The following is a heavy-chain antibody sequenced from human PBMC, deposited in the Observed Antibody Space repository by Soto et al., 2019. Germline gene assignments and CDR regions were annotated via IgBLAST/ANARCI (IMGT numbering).Heavy chain of an antibody. J-gene: IGHJ4*02. CDR3: AREDGRGGPLDY. CDR1: GFTFSSYA. CDR2: ISYDGSNK. V-gene: IGHV3-30-3*01. Sequence: QVQLVESGGGVVQPGRSLRLSCAASGFTFSSYAMHWVRQAPGKGLEWVAVISYDGSNKYYADSVKGRFTISRDNSKNPLYLQMNSLRAEDTAVYYCAREDGRGGPLDYWGQGTLVTVSS. D-gene: IGHD5-12*01.